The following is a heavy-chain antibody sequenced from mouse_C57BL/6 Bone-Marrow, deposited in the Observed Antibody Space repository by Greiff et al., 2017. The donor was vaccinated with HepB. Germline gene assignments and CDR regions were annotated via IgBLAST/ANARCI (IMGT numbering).Heavy chain of an antibody. CDR2: IYPRSGNT. V-gene: IGHV1-81*01. Sequence: VQLQQSGAELTRPGASVKLSCKASGYTFTSYGISWVKQRTGQGLEWIGEIYPRSGNTYYNEKFKGKATLTADKSSSTAYMELRSLTSEDSAVYFCARGWLLRFLDYWGQGTTLTVSS. J-gene: IGHJ2*01. CDR3: ARGWLLRFLDY. D-gene: IGHD2-3*01. CDR1: GYTFTSYG.